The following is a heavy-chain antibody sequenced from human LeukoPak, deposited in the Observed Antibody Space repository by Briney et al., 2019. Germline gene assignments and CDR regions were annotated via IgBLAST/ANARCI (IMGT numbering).Heavy chain of an antibody. V-gene: IGHV3-7*03. CDR3: ARSSYSSSSSV. J-gene: IGHJ3*01. CDR1: GFTFSSYW. Sequence: GVSLRLSCEASGFTFSSYWMSWVRQAPGKGLEWVANIKTDGSEKYYVDSVKGRFAISRDNAKNSLYLQINSLRAEDTAVYYCARSSYSSSSSVWGQGTMVTVSS. CDR2: IKTDGSEK. D-gene: IGHD6-6*01.